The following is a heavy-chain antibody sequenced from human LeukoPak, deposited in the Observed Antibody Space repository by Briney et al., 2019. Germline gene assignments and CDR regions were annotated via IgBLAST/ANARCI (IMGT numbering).Heavy chain of an antibody. CDR3: ATGRRTFDY. J-gene: IGHJ4*02. V-gene: IGHV3-7*01. CDR2: IKQDGSEK. CDR1: GFTFSSYW. Sequence: PGGSLRLSCAASGFTFSSYWMSWVRQAPGKGLEWVANIKQDGSEKYYVDSVKGRFTISRDDAKNSLYLQMNSLRAGDTAVYYCATGRRTFDYSGQGTLVTVSS.